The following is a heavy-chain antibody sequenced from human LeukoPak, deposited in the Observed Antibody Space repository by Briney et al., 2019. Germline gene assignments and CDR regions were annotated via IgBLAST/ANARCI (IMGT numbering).Heavy chain of an antibody. Sequence: ASVKVSCKASGYTFTGYYMHWVRQATGQGLEWMGWMNPNSGNTGYAQKFQGRVTMTRNTSISTAYMELSSLTSEDTAVYYCARGVYYASGTFEYFDYWGQGTLVTVSS. CDR3: ARGVYYASGTFEYFDY. CDR2: MNPNSGNT. J-gene: IGHJ4*02. CDR1: GYTFTGYY. V-gene: IGHV1-8*02. D-gene: IGHD3-10*01.